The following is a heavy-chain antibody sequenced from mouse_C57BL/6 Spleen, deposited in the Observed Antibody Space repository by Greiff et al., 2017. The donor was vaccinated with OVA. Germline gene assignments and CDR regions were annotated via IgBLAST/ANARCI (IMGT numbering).Heavy chain of an antibody. Sequence: VQLQQPGTELVKPGASVKLSCKASGYTFTSYWMHWVKQRPGHGLEWIGNINPSNGGTNYNEKFKSKATLTVDKSSSTAYMQLSSLTSEDSAVYDCARNDYDDAMDYWGQGTSVTVSS. D-gene: IGHD2-4*01. V-gene: IGHV1-53*01. CDR1: GYTFTSYW. CDR2: INPSNGGT. CDR3: ARNDYDDAMDY. J-gene: IGHJ4*01.